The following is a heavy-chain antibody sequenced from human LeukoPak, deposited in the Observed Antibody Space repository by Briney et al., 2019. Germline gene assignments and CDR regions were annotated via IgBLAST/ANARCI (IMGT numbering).Heavy chain of an antibody. CDR3: ARDPVVGAARPYYYYYGMDV. Sequence: ASVKVSCKASGYTFTGYYMHWVRQAPGQGLEWMGRIIPILGIANYAQKFQGRVTITADKSTSTAYMELSSLRSEDTAVYYCARDPVVGAARPYYYYYGMDVWGQGTTVTVSS. CDR2: IIPILGIA. D-gene: IGHD1-26*01. V-gene: IGHV1-69*04. J-gene: IGHJ6*02. CDR1: GYTFTGYY.